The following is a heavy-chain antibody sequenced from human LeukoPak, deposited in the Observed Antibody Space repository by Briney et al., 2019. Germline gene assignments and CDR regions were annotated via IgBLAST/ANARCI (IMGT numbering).Heavy chain of an antibody. CDR1: GFTFSTYG. V-gene: IGHV3-30*18. Sequence: PGGSLRLSCAASGFTFSTYGMHWVRQAPGKGLEWVAVISYDGSTKYYADSVKGRFTISRDNAKNSLYLQMNSLRAEDTALYYCAKDFGRFGEWGQGTLVTVSS. J-gene: IGHJ4*02. D-gene: IGHD3-10*01. CDR3: AKDFGRFGE. CDR2: ISYDGSTK.